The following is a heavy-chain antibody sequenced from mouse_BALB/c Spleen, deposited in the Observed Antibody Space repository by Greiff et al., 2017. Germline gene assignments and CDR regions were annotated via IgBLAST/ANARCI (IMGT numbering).Heavy chain of an antibody. J-gene: IGHJ2*01. CDR3: AREGDYRSLYFDY. CDR2: ISDGGSST. D-gene: IGHD2-14*01. V-gene: IGHV5-4*02. CDR1: GFPFGDFY. Sequence: EVKLVESGGGLLKPEGSLKLSCAASGFPFGDFYRFWVRQTPEKRLEWVATISDGGSSTYYPDSVKGRFTISRDNAKNNLYLQMSSLKSEDTAMYYCAREGDYRSLYFDYWGQGTTLTVSS.